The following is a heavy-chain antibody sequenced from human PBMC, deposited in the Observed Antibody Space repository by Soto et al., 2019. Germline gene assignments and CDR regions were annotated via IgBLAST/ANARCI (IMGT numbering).Heavy chain of an antibody. J-gene: IGHJ4*02. CDR3: ARIGGYSSSWYEGYFDY. Sequence: SETLSLTCTVSGVSISSYYWSWIRQPPGKGLEWIGYIYYSGSTNYNPSLKSRVTISVDTSKNQFSLKLSSVTAADTAVYYCARIGGYSSSWYEGYFDYWGQGTLVTVSS. CDR2: IYYSGST. CDR1: GVSISSYY. V-gene: IGHV4-59*01. D-gene: IGHD6-13*01.